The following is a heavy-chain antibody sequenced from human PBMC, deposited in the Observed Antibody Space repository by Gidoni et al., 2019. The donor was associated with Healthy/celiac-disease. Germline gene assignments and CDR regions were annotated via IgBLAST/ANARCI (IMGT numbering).Heavy chain of an antibody. J-gene: IGHJ3*02. CDR1: GGSFSGYY. D-gene: IGHD4-17*01. V-gene: IGHV4-34*01. CDR2: INHSGRT. Sequence: QVQLQQWGAGLLKPSETLSPTCAVYGGSFSGYYWRWIRQPPGKGLEWIGEINHSGRTNYNPSLKSRVTISVDTSKNQFSLKLSSVTAADTAVYYCARGLLSYGDFREIWGQGTMVTVSS. CDR3: ARGLLSYGDFREI.